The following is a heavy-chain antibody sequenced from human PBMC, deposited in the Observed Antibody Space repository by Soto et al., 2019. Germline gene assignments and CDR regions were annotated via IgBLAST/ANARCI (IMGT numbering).Heavy chain of an antibody. CDR1: GFTFSSYA. CDR2: ISGSGGST. CDR3: AGTWFYVHAFDI. J-gene: IGHJ3*02. D-gene: IGHD1-7*01. V-gene: IGHV3-23*01. Sequence: EVQLLESGGGLVQPGGSLRLSCAASGFTFSSYAMSWVRQAPGKGLEWVSAISGSGGSTYYADSVKGRFTISRDNSKNTVELENDRLRGEDTGVNFFAGTWFYVHAFDIWGQGTMVTVSS.